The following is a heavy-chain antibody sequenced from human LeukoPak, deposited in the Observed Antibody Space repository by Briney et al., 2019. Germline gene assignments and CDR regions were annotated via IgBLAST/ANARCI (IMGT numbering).Heavy chain of an antibody. Sequence: PSETLSLTCTVSGGSISSSGYYWGWIRQPPGKGLEWIGSIYYSGSTNYNPSLKSRVTISVDTSKNQFSLKLSSVTAADTAVYYCARHLPSTTGRSYFDYWGQGTLVTVSS. D-gene: IGHD1-1*01. CDR1: GGSISSSGYY. V-gene: IGHV4-39*01. J-gene: IGHJ4*02. CDR2: IYYSGST. CDR3: ARHLPSTTGRSYFDY.